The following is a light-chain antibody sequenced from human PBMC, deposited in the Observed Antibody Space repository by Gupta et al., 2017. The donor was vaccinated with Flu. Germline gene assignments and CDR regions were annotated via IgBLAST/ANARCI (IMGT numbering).Light chain of an antibody. Sequence: PSSVSASVGDTVTITCRASQGISAWLAWYQQKPGKAPKLLMSAASSLESGVPTRFSGSGSGTDFTLTISRLQPEDFATYYCQRTDNFPWTFGQWTKVEIK. CDR2: AAS. J-gene: IGKJ1*01. CDR3: QRTDNFPWT. CDR1: QGISAW. V-gene: IGKV1-12*01.